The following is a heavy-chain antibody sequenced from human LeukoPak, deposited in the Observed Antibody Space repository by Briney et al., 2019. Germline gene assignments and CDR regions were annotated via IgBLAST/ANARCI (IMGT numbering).Heavy chain of an antibody. D-gene: IGHD3-22*01. Sequence: ASVKVSCKASGYTFTGYYMHWVRQAPGQGLEWMGWINPNSGGTNYAQKLQGRVTMTTDTSTSTAYMELRSLRSDDTAVYYCAREVVVVITTSVGFDYWGQGTLVTVSS. CDR1: GYTFTGYY. CDR2: INPNSGGT. V-gene: IGHV1-2*02. CDR3: AREVVVVITTSVGFDY. J-gene: IGHJ4*02.